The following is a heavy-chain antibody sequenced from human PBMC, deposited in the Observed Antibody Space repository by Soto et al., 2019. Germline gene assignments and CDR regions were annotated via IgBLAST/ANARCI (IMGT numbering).Heavy chain of an antibody. Sequence: GGSLRLSCAASGFTFTSHAIHWVRQTPGKGLEWVAAISYDEIDKKYASSVKCRFTVSRDNVKNTLSLQMNSLRPEDTAVYYCANDSGCPPQANYFYYGMDVWGQGTWVRVFS. D-gene: IGHD1-26*01. V-gene: IGHV3-30*18. CDR1: GFTFTSHA. CDR3: ANDSGCPPQANYFYYGMDV. J-gene: IGHJ6*02. CDR2: ISYDEIDK.